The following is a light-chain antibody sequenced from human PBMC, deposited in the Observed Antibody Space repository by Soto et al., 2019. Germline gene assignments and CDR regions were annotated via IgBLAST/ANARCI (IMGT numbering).Light chain of an antibody. J-gene: IGKJ1*01. CDR1: QSAGNF. Sequence: EIVMTQSPATLSVSPGETASLSCRASQSAGNFLAWYQQKPGQAPRLLIYDASNRAPGIPARFSGSGSGTHFTLTISSLEPEDFAVYYCQQRSNWPLWTFGQGTKVDIK. CDR2: DAS. CDR3: QQRSNWPLWT. V-gene: IGKV3-11*01.